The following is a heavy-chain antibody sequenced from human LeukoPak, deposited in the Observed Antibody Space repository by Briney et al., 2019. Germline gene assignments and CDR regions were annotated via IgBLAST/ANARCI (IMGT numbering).Heavy chain of an antibody. D-gene: IGHD6-13*01. CDR1: GGSISSSNYY. CDR3: ARHVGSAAAGSDYFDY. CDR2: IYYSGST. J-gene: IGHJ4*02. V-gene: IGHV4-39*01. Sequence: SETLSLTCTVSGGSISSSNYYWGWIRQPPGKGLEWIGSIYYSGSTYYNPSLNSRVTISVDTSRNQFSLKLSSVPAADTAVYYCARHVGSAAAGSDYFDYWGQGTLVTVSS.